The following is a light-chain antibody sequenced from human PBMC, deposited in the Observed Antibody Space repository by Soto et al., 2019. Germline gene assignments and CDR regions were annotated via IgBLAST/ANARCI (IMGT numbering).Light chain of an antibody. CDR3: QAWDSSTVV. CDR2: QDS. Sequence: SYELTQPPSVXXXXGQTASITCSGDKLGDKYACWYQQKPGQSPVLVIYQDSKRPSGIPERFSGSNSGNTATLTISGTQAMDEADYYCQAWDSSTVVFGGGTKLTVL. J-gene: IGLJ2*01. CDR1: KLGDKY. V-gene: IGLV3-1*01.